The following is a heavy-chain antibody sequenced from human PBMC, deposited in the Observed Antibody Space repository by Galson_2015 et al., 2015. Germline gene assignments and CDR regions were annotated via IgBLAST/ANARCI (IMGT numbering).Heavy chain of an antibody. Sequence: SLRLSCAASGFTFSNFGMHWVRQAPGKGLVWVSHINAAGSGTVYADSVKGRFTISRDNAKKTLYLEMNNLRAEGPAVYYCARTAYYNNMDSWGQGATVTGSS. J-gene: IGHJ6*03. CDR1: GFTFSNFG. CDR3: ARTAYYNNMDS. CDR2: INAAGSGT. V-gene: IGHV3-74*01.